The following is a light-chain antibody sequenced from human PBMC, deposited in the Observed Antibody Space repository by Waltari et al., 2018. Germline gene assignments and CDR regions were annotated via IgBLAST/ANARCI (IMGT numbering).Light chain of an antibody. Sequence: QYALTQPASVSGSPGQSFTISCPGTSSAVGGYNYVSWYQQHPGKAPKLMIYEVSNRPSGVSNRFSGSKSGNTASLTISGLQAEDEADYYCSSYTSSSTLVFGGGTKLTVL. CDR3: SSYTSSSTLV. CDR2: EVS. J-gene: IGLJ2*01. V-gene: IGLV2-14*01. CDR1: SSAVGGYNY.